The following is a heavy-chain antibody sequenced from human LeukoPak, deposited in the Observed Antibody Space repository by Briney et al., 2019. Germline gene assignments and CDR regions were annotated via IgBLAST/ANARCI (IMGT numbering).Heavy chain of an antibody. J-gene: IGHJ4*02. V-gene: IGHV4-59*01. Sequence: SETLSLTCTVSDGSISTYYWSWIRLPPEKGLEWIGYISDSGRTNYNPSLKSRVTISVNTSKNQFSLNLSSVTAADTAVYFCARSGSTAFDYWGQGTLVTVSS. CDR1: DGSISTYY. CDR2: ISDSGRT. D-gene: IGHD1-26*01. CDR3: ARSGSTAFDY.